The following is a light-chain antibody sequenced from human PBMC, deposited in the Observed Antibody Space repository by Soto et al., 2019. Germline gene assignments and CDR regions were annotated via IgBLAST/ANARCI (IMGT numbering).Light chain of an antibody. CDR3: QQYDSWPRT. V-gene: IGKV3-20*01. CDR1: HSVSSTY. CDR2: GSS. Sequence: EIVLTQSPGTLSLSPGERAIFSCRASHSVSSTYLAWYQQKPGQAPRLLIHGSSIRATGIPVRFSGSGSGTEFTLTISSLQSEDFAVYYCQQYDSWPRTFGQGTKVDIK. J-gene: IGKJ1*01.